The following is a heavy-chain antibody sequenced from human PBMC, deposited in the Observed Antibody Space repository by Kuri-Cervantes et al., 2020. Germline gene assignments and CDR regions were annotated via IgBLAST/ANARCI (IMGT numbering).Heavy chain of an antibody. D-gene: IGHD3-9*01. J-gene: IGHJ4*02. Sequence: SETLSLTCSVSGGSISSSSFYWGWIRQPPGKGLEWIGSIYYSGSTYYNPSLKSRVTISVDTYKNQFSLKLTSVTAADTAVFYCARAEASFDWFFDITHTLMIDSWGQGTLVTVSS. CDR3: ARAEASFDWFFDITHTLMIDS. CDR1: GGSISSSSFY. CDR2: IYYSGST. V-gene: IGHV4-39*07.